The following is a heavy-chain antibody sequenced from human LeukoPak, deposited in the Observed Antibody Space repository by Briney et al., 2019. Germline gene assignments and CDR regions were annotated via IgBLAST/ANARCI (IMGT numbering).Heavy chain of an antibody. CDR2: INHSGST. V-gene: IGHV4-34*01. J-gene: IGHJ6*02. Sequence: SETLSLTCAVYGGSFSGYYWSWIRQPPGKGLEWIGEINHSGSTNYNPSLKSQVTISVDTSKNQFSLKLSSVTAADTAVYYCAREWDGSGLLRNYYYYGMDVWGQGTTVTVSS. CDR3: AREWDGSGLLRNYYYYGMDV. D-gene: IGHD3-10*01. CDR1: GGSFSGYY.